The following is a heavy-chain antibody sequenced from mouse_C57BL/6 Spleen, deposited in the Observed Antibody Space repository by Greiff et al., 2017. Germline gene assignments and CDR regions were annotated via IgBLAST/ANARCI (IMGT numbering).Heavy chain of an antibody. V-gene: IGHV1-59*01. CDR1: GYTFTSYW. D-gene: IGHD1-1*01. J-gene: IGHJ4*01. Sequence: VQLQQSGAELVRPGTSVKLSCKASGYTFTSYWMHWVKQRPGQGLEWIGVIDPSDSYTNYNQKFKGKATLTVDTSSSTAYMQLSSLTSEDSAVYYCARTVYYYGSSRYAMDYWGQGTSVTVSS. CDR3: ARTVYYYGSSRYAMDY. CDR2: IDPSDSYT.